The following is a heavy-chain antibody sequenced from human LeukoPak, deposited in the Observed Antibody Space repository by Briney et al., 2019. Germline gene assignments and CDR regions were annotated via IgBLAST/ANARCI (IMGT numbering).Heavy chain of an antibody. CDR2: INHSGFT. Sequence: SETLFLTCAVYGGSFSGYYWSWIRQPPGKGLEWIGAINHSGFTNYNPFLKSRVTISVDTSKNQFSLKLSSVTAADTAVYYCARDRGSGWSEKLGYYMDVWGKGTTVTVSS. D-gene: IGHD6-19*01. J-gene: IGHJ6*03. V-gene: IGHV4-34*01. CDR3: ARDRGSGWSEKLGYYMDV. CDR1: GGSFSGYY.